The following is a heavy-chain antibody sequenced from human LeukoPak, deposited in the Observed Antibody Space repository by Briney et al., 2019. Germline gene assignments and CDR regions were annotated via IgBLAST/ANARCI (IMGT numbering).Heavy chain of an antibody. CDR3: ARGVPAYFYDRSGCHYRWFDP. CDR2: IKEDGSEK. J-gene: IGHJ5*02. D-gene: IGHD3-22*01. CDR1: GFTFSNYW. Sequence: GGSLRLSCAASGFTFSNYWMSWVRQAPGKGLEWVANIKEDGSEKYYVDSVKGRFTISRDNAKNSLYLQMNSLRAEDTAVYYCARGVPAYFYDRSGCHYRWFDPWGQGTLVTVSS. V-gene: IGHV3-7*01.